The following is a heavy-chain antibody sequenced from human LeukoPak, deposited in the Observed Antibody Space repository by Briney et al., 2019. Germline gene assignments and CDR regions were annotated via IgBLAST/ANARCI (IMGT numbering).Heavy chain of an antibody. V-gene: IGHV4-4*07. CDR1: GGSIRGYY. CDR3: ARGPILAPAGTIDY. Sequence: PSETLSLTCTVSGGSIRGYYWSWIRHPAGTGLEWIGRIYSSGNTNYNPSLKSRVTMSADTSKNRFSLNLSSVTAADTAVYYCARGPILAPAGTIDYWGQGTLVTVSS. CDR2: IYSSGNT. D-gene: IGHD6-13*01. J-gene: IGHJ4*02.